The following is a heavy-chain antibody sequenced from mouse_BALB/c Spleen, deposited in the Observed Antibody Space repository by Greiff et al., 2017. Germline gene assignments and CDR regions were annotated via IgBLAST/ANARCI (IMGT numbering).Heavy chain of an antibody. D-gene: IGHD1-2*01. V-gene: IGHV5-15*02. CDR3: ARGFTTATALFDY. CDR1: GFTFSDYG. J-gene: IGHJ2*01. CDR2: ISNLAYSI. Sequence: EVKLVESGGGLVQPGGSRKLSCAASGFTFSDYGMAWVRQAPGKGPEWVAFISNLAYSIYYADTVTGRFTISRENAKNTLYLEMSSLRSEDTAMYYCARGFTTATALFDYWGQGTTLTVSS.